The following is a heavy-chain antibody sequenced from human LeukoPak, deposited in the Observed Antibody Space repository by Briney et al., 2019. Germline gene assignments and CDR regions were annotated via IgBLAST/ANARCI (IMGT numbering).Heavy chain of an antibody. CDR3: ARSSRCYDSSGLQAYYFDY. CDR2: IIPIFGTA. Sequence: ASVKVSCKASGGTFSSYAISWVRQAPGQGLEWMGGIIPIFGTANYAQKFQGRVTITADESTSTAYMELSSLRSEDTAVYYCARSSRCYDSSGLQAYYFDYWGQGTLVTVSS. CDR1: GGTFSSYA. J-gene: IGHJ4*02. V-gene: IGHV1-69*13. D-gene: IGHD3-22*01.